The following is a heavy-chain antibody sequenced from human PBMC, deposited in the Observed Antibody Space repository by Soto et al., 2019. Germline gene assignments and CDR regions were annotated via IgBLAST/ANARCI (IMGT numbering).Heavy chain of an antibody. Sequence: SVKVSCKASGGTFSNSAINWLRQAPGHGLEWMGGIVPLFGIPNYAQKFQGRLTITADEATSTAYMQLSSLRSDDTALYFCATDRGEDNNFSCIGVDCYSTGAFDYSCPRTWVTVS. J-gene: IGHJ4*02. V-gene: IGHV1-69*13. D-gene: IGHD2-15*01. CDR3: ATDRGEDNNFSCIGVDCYSTGAFDY. CDR1: GGTFSNSA. CDR2: IVPLFGIP.